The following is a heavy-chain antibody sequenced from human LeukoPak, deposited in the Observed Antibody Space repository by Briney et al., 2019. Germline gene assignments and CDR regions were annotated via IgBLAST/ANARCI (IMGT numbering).Heavy chain of an antibody. V-gene: IGHV4-34*01. D-gene: IGHD6-19*01. J-gene: IGHJ4*02. CDR2: INHSGST. CDR1: GGSFSGYY. Sequence: PSETLSLTCAVYGGSFSGYYWSWIRQPPGKGLEWIGEINHSGSTNYNPSLKSRVTISVDTSKNQSSLKLSSVTAADTAVYYCARLIFGSGWYPTRLYYFDYWGQGTLVTVSS. CDR3: ARLIFGSGWYPTRLYYFDY.